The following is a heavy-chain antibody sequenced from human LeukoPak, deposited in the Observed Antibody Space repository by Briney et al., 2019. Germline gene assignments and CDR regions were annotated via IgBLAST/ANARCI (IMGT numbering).Heavy chain of an antibody. Sequence: SETLSLTCTVSGGSISSSSYYWGWIRQPPGKGLEWIGSIYYSGSTYYNPSLKSRVTISVDTSKNQFSLKLSSVTAADTAVYYCARRRYGGGWYPFDYWGQGTLVTVSS. J-gene: IGHJ4*02. CDR1: GGSISSSSYY. CDR3: ARRRYGGGWYPFDY. CDR2: IYYSGST. V-gene: IGHV4-39*01. D-gene: IGHD6-19*01.